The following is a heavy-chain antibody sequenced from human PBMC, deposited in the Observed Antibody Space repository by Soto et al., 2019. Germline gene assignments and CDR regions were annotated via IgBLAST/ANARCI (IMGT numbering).Heavy chain of an antibody. V-gene: IGHV3-23*01. CDR1: GFSFTNYA. J-gene: IGHJ4*02. D-gene: IGHD3-3*01. Sequence: EVQLLESGGGLVQPGGSLRLSCAASGFSFTNYAMSWLRRAPGKGLEWVSAISGSGGDTYYADSVKGRFTISRDNSKNTVYVQMNSLRAEDTAIYYCAKADASGYNSLLFENWGQGTLVTVSS. CDR3: AKADASGYNSLLFEN. CDR2: ISGSGGDT.